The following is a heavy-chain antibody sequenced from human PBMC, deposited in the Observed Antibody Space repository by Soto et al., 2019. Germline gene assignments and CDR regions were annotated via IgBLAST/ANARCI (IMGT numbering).Heavy chain of an antibody. CDR1: GFTFNSYW. CDR3: ARSDDYFGSGSVGSAMAV. D-gene: IGHD3-10*01. CDR2: VNSDGSST. J-gene: IGHJ6*02. Sequence: EVQLVESGGGLVQPGGSLRLSCADSGFTFNSYWMYWVRQAPGKGLVWVSRVNSDGSSTSYADSVQGRFTISRDNAKNTVYLQMNRLRAADTAVYYCARSDDYFGSGSVGSAMAVWGQGTTVTVSS. V-gene: IGHV3-74*01.